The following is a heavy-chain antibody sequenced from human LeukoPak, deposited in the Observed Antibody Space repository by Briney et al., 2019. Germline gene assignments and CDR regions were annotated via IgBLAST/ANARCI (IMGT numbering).Heavy chain of an antibody. J-gene: IGHJ4*02. D-gene: IGHD3-3*01. V-gene: IGHV3-23*01. CDR1: GFTFSSYI. CDR2: ISDSGGYT. CDR3: ARGSGYSH. Sequence: GGSLRLSCAASGFTFSSYIMSWVRQAPGKGLEWVSVISDSGGYTYYVDSVRGRFTISRDNSENTVYLQMNSVRAEDTAVYYCARGSGYSHWGQGTLVTVSS.